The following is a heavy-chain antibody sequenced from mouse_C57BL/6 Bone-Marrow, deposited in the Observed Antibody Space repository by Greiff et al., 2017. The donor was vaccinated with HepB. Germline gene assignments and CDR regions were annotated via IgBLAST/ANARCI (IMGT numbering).Heavy chain of an antibody. J-gene: IGHJ2*01. CDR1: GYTFTSYT. D-gene: IGHD1-1*01. V-gene: IGHV1-4*01. Sequence: VQVVESGAELARPGASVKMSCKASGYTFTSYTMHWVKQRPGQGLEWIGYINPSSGYTKYNQKFKDKATLTADKSSSTAYMQLSSLTSEDSAVYYCARMYYGSSGHWGQGTTLTVSS. CDR2: INPSSGYT. CDR3: ARMYYGSSGH.